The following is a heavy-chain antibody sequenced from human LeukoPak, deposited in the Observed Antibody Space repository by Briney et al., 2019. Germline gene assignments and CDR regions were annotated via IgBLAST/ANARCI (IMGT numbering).Heavy chain of an antibody. CDR2: INPNSGGT. Sequence: ASVKVSCKASGYTFTGYYMHWVRQAPGQGLEWMGWINPNSGGTNYAQKFQGRVTMTRDTSISTAYMELSRLRSDDTAVYYCARHLYYDSSGYRAFDIWGQGTMVTVSS. V-gene: IGHV1-2*02. CDR1: GYTFTGYY. J-gene: IGHJ3*02. CDR3: ARHLYYDSSGYRAFDI. D-gene: IGHD3-22*01.